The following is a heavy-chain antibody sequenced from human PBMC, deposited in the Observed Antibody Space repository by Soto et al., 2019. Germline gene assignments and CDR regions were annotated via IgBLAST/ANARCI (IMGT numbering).Heavy chain of an antibody. CDR1: GFTFSSYA. V-gene: IGHV3-23*01. J-gene: IGHJ4*02. CDR3: AKGGTTVVTPSTY. CDR2: ISGSGGST. Sequence: GGSLSLSYAASGFTFSSYAMSWVRQAPGKGLEWVSGISGSGGSTYYADSVKGRFTISRDSSKNTLYLQMNSLRAEDTAVYYCAKGGTTVVTPSTYWGQGTLVTVSS. D-gene: IGHD4-17*01.